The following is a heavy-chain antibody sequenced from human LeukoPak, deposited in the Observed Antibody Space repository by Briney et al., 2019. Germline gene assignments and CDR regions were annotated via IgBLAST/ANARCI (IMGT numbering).Heavy chain of an antibody. J-gene: IGHJ4*02. CDR1: GFTFSNAW. D-gene: IGHD3-22*01. CDR2: IKSKTDGGTT. V-gene: IGHV3-15*01. Sequence: PGGSLRPSCAAPGFTFSNAWMSWVRQAPGKGLEWVGRIKSKTDGGTTDYAAPVKGRFTISRDDSKNTLYLQMNSLKTEDTAVYYCTTEGYYYDSSGYRSGFDYWGQGTLVTVSS. CDR3: TTEGYYYDSSGYRSGFDY.